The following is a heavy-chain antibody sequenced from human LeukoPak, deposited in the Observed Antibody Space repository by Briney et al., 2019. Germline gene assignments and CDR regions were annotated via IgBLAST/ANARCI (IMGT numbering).Heavy chain of an antibody. Sequence: SVKVSCKASGGTFSSFAISCGRQAPGQGLEWMGGSIPLFGTAHYAQRFQGRLPITTDESPGTAYMEMSSLRSEDTAVFYCATEGGAKDHGFEFWGQGTVVTVSS. V-gene: IGHV1-69*05. CDR3: ATEGGAKDHGFEF. CDR2: SIPLFGTA. J-gene: IGHJ3*01. D-gene: IGHD2-15*01. CDR1: GGTFSSFA.